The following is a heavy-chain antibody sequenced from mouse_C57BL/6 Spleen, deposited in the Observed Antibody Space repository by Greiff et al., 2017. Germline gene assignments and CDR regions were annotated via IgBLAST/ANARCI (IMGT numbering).Heavy chain of an antibody. CDR3: AREGLDYGSKAGRYFDV. CDR1: GYSITSGYY. CDR2: ISYDGSN. D-gene: IGHD1-1*01. J-gene: IGHJ1*03. V-gene: IGHV3-6*01. Sequence: VQLQQSGPGLVKPSQSLSLTCSVTGYSITSGYYWNWIRQFPGNKLEWMGYISYDGSNNYNPSLKNRISITRDTSKNQFFLKLNSVTTEDTATYYCAREGLDYGSKAGRYFDVWGTGTTVTVSS.